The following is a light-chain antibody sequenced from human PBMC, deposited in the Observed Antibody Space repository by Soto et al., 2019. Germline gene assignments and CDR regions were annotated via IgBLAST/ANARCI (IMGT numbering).Light chain of an antibody. CDR2: AAS. V-gene: IGKV1-9*01. Sequence: SQSPSSLSAYVGDRITITCRASRDIGSDLSWYRQKPGKAPKLLIYAASTLQSGVPSRFSGSGSGTDFTLTISSLQPEDFATYYCQQLNSYPPWTSGQRTKVDNK. CDR1: RDIGSD. J-gene: IGKJ1*01. CDR3: QQLNSYPPWT.